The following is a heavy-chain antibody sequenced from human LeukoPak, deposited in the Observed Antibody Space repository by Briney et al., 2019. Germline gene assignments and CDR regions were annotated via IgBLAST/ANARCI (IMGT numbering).Heavy chain of an antibody. CDR2: INPNSGGT. V-gene: IGHV1-2*02. CDR3: ARDLTYYYDSSGSRNYYYGMDV. Sequence: ASVKVSCKASGYTFTGYYMHWVRQAPGQGLEWMGLINPNSGGTNYAQKFQGRVTMTRDTSISTAYMELGRLRSDDTAVYYCARDLTYYYDSSGSRNYYYGMDVWGQGTTVTVSS. D-gene: IGHD3-22*01. J-gene: IGHJ6*02. CDR1: GYTFTGYY.